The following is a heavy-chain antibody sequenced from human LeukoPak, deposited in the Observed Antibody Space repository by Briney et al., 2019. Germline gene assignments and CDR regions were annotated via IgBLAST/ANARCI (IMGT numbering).Heavy chain of an antibody. J-gene: IGHJ4*02. CDR3: ASVYYYDSSGYLHY. CDR2: IIPIFGTA. Sequence: GASVKVSCKASGGTFSSYAISWVRQAPGQGLEWMGGIIPIFGTANYAQKFQGRVTITADESTSTAYMELSSLRSEDTAVYYCASVYYYDSSGYLHYWGQGTLVTVSS. D-gene: IGHD3-22*01. V-gene: IGHV1-69*13. CDR1: GGTFSSYA.